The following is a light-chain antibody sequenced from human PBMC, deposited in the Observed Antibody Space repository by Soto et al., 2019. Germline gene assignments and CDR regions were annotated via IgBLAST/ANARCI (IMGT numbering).Light chain of an antibody. CDR3: QPYYASPHT. Sequence: EIVLTQSPGTLSLSLGERATLSCRASQSVGSNLAWYQQKPGQAPSHLNSGASSRXXGIPDRFSGSGSGTDFSVTICRMEPEDIAMYYCQPYYASPHTYGGGTKVDIK. J-gene: IGKJ4*01. CDR1: QSVGSN. V-gene: IGKV3-20*01. CDR2: GAS.